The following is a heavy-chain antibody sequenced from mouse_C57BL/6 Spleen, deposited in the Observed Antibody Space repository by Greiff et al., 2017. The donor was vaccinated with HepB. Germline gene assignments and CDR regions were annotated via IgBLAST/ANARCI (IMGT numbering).Heavy chain of an antibody. CDR3: ARSSYGCDQMDY. CDR1: GYTFTSYW. Sequence: QVHVKQPGAELVKPGASVKMSCKASGYTFTSYWITWVKQRPGQGLEWIGDIYPGSGSTNYNEKFKSKATLTVDTSSSTAYMQLSSLTSEDSAVYYCARSSYGCDQMDYWGQGTSVTVSS. J-gene: IGHJ4*01. V-gene: IGHV1-55*01. CDR2: IYPGSGST. D-gene: IGHD2-9*01.